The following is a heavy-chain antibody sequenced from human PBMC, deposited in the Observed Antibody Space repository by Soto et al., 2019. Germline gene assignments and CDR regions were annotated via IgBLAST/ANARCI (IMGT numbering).Heavy chain of an antibody. D-gene: IGHD3-22*01. CDR1: EDSILNYA. V-gene: IGHV3-49*04. Sequence: LSWTGSEDSILNYAMSGVRESTGKGLGRGGWIKSKAYGGTTEYAASVKGRFTISRDDSKSIAYLQMNSLKTEDTAVYYCTRDFSKYYYYSSGHYQLYYYGMDVCGQASTVTVSS. J-gene: IGHJ6*02. CDR3: TRDFSKYYYYSSGHYQLYYYGMDV. CDR2: IKSKAYGGTT.